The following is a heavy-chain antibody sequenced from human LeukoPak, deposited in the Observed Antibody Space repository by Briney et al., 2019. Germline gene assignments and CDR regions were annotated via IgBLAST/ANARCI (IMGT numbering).Heavy chain of an antibody. Sequence: GGSLRLFCAASGFTFSNAWMSWVRQAPGKGLEWVGRIKSKADGGTTDYAAPVKGRFTISRDDSKTTLYLQMNSLKIEDTAVYYCTTDQATMTTRGARRFYYYYMDVWGKGTTVTVSS. CDR2: IKSKADGGTT. D-gene: IGHD5-24*01. J-gene: IGHJ6*03. V-gene: IGHV3-15*01. CDR1: GFTFSNAW. CDR3: TTDQATMTTRGARRFYYYYMDV.